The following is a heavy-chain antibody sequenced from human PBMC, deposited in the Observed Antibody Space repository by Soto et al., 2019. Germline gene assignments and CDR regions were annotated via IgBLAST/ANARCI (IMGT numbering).Heavy chain of an antibody. J-gene: IGHJ4*02. CDR2: FDPEDGET. Sequence: GASVKVSCTVSGYTLTDLSMQWVRQAPGKGLEWMGGFDPEDGETIYAQKFQGRVTMTEDTATDTAYMELSSLRSEDTAAYYCATHRSGRFLEWLPEGSLGYWGQGALVTVSS. CDR1: GYTLTDLS. V-gene: IGHV1-24*01. D-gene: IGHD3-3*01. CDR3: ATHRSGRFLEWLPEGSLGY.